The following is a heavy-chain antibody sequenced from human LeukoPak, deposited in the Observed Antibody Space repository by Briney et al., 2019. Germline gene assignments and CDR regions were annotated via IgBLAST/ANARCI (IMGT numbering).Heavy chain of an antibody. V-gene: IGHV4-59*12. J-gene: IGHJ6*03. CDR2: IYYSGST. CDR3: AREKIGTGTILGKDYYYMDV. CDR1: GGSISSYY. Sequence: PSETLSLTCTVSGGSISSYYWSWIRQPPGKGLEWIGYIYYSGSTYYNPSLRSRVTISLDTSKNQFSLKLSSVTAADTAMYYCAREKIGTGTILGKDYYYMDVWGKGTTVTVSS. D-gene: IGHD1-1*01.